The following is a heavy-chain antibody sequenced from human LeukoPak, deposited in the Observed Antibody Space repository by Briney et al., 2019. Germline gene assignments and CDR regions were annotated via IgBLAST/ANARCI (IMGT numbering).Heavy chain of an antibody. V-gene: IGHV3-30*01. CDR2: ISYDGSNK. CDR1: GFTFSSYA. CDR3: ARVRAFSSTYFDY. J-gene: IGHJ4*02. Sequence: GGSLRLSCAASGFTFSSYAMHWVRQAPGKGLEWVAVISYDGSNKYYADSVKGRFTISRDNSKNTLYLQMNSLRAEDTAVYCCARVRAFSSTYFDYWGQGTLVTVSS. D-gene: IGHD1-1*01.